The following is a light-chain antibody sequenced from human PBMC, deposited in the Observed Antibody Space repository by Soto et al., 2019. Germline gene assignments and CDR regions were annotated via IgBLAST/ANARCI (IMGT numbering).Light chain of an antibody. Sequence: DIQMTQSPSSLSASVGDRVTMTCRASQSIRSWLAWYQQKPGKAPKLLIYDASSLERGVPSRFSGRRSGTEFTLTISSLQPDDFGTYYCQQYESYSPLTFGGGTKVDIK. CDR3: QQYESYSPLT. J-gene: IGKJ4*01. V-gene: IGKV1-5*01. CDR2: DAS. CDR1: QSIRSW.